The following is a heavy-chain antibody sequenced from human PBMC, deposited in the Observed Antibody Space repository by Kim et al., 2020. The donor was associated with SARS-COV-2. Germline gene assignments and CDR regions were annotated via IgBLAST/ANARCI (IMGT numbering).Heavy chain of an antibody. CDR3: AAYSSRSWNY. V-gene: IGHV3-7*01. Sequence: GGSLRLSCAASGFTFSNYWMNWVRQAPGKGLEWVANLNQDGSAKYYVDSVKGRFTISRDNAKNSLYLQLDTLRAEDTAVYYCAAYSSRSWNYWGQGTLVTLSS. D-gene: IGHD2-2*01. CDR1: GFTFSNYW. CDR2: LNQDGSAK. J-gene: IGHJ4*02.